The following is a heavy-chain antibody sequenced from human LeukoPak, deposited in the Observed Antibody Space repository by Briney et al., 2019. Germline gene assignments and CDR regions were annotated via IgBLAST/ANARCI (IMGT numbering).Heavy chain of an antibody. J-gene: IGHJ6*03. CDR2: IKQDGSEK. D-gene: IGHD5-18*01. V-gene: IGHV3-7*03. CDR1: GFTFSSYW. Sequence: GGSLRLSCAASGFTFSSYWMSWVRQAPGKGLEWVANIKQDGSEKYYVDSVKGRFTISRDNAKNSLYLQMNSLRAEDMALYYCAKSNGYSYGYYYMDVWGKGTTVTVSS. CDR3: AKSNGYSYGYYYMDV.